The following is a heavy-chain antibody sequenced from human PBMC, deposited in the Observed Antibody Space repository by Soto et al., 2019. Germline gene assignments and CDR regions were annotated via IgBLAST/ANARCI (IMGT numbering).Heavy chain of an antibody. D-gene: IGHD3-9*01. Sequence: SETLSLTCTVSGGSISSYYWSWIRQPPGKGLEWIGYIYYSGSTNYNPSLKSRVTISVDTSKNQFSLKLSSVTAADTAVYYCARAAVRYFDWLPDYWGQGTLVTVSS. V-gene: IGHV4-59*01. J-gene: IGHJ4*02. CDR2: IYYSGST. CDR3: ARAAVRYFDWLPDY. CDR1: GGSISSYY.